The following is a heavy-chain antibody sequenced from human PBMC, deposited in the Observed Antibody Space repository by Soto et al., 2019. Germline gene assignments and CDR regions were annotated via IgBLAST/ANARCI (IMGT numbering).Heavy chain of an antibody. CDR2: VSMDSDTI. D-gene: IGHD3-3*01. J-gene: IGHJ6*02. Sequence: GGSLRLSCTASGFDFSTYSMNWVRQAPGKGLEWIAYVSMDSDTIHYADSVKGRFTISRDDAENSLYLQMNSLRDEDTATYYCARLYYDYVWGQGTTVTVSS. V-gene: IGHV3-48*02. CDR1: GFDFSTYS. CDR3: ARLYYDYV.